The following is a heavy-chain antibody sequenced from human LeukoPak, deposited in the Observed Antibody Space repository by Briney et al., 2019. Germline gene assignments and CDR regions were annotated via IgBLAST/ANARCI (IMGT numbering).Heavy chain of an antibody. D-gene: IGHD2-2*01. Sequence: SAETLSLTCTVSGGSMSSYYWRWVRQPPGKGLEWIGYIYYSGSTNYNPSLKSRVTISVDTSKNQFSLELSSVTAADTAVYYCARHFVVVPAAAYWYFDLWGRGTLVTVSS. V-gene: IGHV4-59*08. CDR3: ARHFVVVPAAAYWYFDL. J-gene: IGHJ2*01. CDR2: IYYSGST. CDR1: GGSMSSYY.